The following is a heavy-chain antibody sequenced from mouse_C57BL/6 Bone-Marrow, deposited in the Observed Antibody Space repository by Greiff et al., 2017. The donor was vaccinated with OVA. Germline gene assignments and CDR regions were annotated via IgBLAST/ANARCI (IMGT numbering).Heavy chain of an antibody. CDR3: ARHEGWFAY. CDR2: LSNLAYSI. J-gene: IGHJ3*01. V-gene: IGHV5-15*01. CDR1: GFTFSDYG. Sequence: EVKLVESGGGLVQPGGSLKLSCAASGFTFSDYGMAWVRQAPRKGPEWVAFLSNLAYSIYYADTVTGRFTISRENAKNTLYLEMSSLRSEDTAMYYCARHEGWFAYWGQGTLVTVSA.